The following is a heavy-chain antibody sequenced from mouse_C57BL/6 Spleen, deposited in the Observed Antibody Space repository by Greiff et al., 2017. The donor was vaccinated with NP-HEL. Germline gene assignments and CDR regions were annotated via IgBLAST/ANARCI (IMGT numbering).Heavy chain of an antibody. V-gene: IGHV1-7*01. J-gene: IGHJ2*01. CDR2: INPSSGYT. CDR3: GREETGYYFDY. D-gene: IGHD4-1*01. CDR1: GFTFTSYW. Sequence: QVQLQQSGAELVKPGASVKLSCKASGFTFTSYWMHWVKQRPGQGLEWIGYINPSSGYTKYNQKFKDKATLTADKSSSTAYMQLSSLTYEDSAVYYCGREETGYYFDYWGQGTTLTVSS.